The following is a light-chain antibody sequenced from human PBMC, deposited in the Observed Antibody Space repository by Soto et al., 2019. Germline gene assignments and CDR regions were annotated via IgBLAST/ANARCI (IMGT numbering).Light chain of an antibody. CDR3: RQYDKWPPT. V-gene: IGKV3-15*01. J-gene: IGKJ4*01. CDR2: GAS. Sequence: IVMTQSPATLSVSPWERATLSCRASQSVSSYLAWYQQKPGQAPRLLIYGASTRATGVPVRFRGGGSGTEFTLTISGLQSEDFAVYCCRQYDKWPPTFGGGTKVDI. CDR1: QSVSSY.